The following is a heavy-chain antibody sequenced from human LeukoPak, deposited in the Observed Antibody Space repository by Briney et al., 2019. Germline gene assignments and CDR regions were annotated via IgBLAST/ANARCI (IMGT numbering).Heavy chain of an antibody. J-gene: IGHJ5*02. CDR1: GVSISSSDYF. Sequence: SETLSLTCTVSGVSISSSDYFWSWIRQPAGKGLEWIGRMNIDGSTNYNPSLQSRVTSSLDTSKNQFSLKLSSVTAADTAVYYCARDRQGWFDPWGQGTLVTVSS. CDR2: MNIDGST. V-gene: IGHV4-61*02. CDR3: ARDRQGWFDP.